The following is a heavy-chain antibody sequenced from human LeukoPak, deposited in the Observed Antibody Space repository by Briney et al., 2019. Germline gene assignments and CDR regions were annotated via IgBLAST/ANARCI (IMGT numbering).Heavy chain of an antibody. CDR3: ARDPGGYSSGWRAFDL. D-gene: IGHD6-25*01. Sequence: SQTLSLTCAISGDSVSSNSASWNWIRQSPSRGLEWLGRTYYRSKWYNDYALSVQSRVTINPDTSKNQFSPQLNSVTPDDTAVYYCARDPGGYSSGWRAFDLWGQGTMVTVSS. CDR1: GDSVSSNSAS. CDR2: TYYRSKWYN. J-gene: IGHJ3*01. V-gene: IGHV6-1*01.